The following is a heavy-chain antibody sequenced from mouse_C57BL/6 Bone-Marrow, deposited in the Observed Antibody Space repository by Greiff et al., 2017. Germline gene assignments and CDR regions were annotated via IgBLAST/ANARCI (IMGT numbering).Heavy chain of an antibody. CDR3: VISRVWFAY. CDR1: GFSFNTYA. V-gene: IGHV10-1*01. J-gene: IGHJ3*01. CDR2: IRSKSNNYAT. Sequence: EVHLVESGGGLVQPKGSLKLTCAASGFSFNTYAMNWVRQAPGKGLEWVARIRSKSNNYATYYADSVKDRFTISRDDSESLLYLQMNNLKTEDTAMYDCVISRVWFAYWSQGTLFTVSA.